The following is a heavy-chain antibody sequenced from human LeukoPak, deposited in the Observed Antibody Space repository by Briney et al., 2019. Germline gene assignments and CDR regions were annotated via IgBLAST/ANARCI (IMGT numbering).Heavy chain of an antibody. CDR1: GYTLTGYY. J-gene: IGHJ6*03. CDR3: ASPLLQLDDLPYYMDV. Sequence: GASVKVSCKASGYTLTGYYIHWVRRAPGQGLEWMGWINPYTGDTNYAQKFQGRVTMTRDTSISTAYMELSRLTSDDTAVYYCASPLLQLDDLPYYMDVWGTGTTVSVSS. V-gene: IGHV1-2*02. CDR2: INPYTGDT. D-gene: IGHD6-6*01.